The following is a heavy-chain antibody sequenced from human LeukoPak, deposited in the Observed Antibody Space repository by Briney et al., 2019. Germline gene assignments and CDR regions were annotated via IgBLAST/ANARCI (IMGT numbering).Heavy chain of an antibody. CDR3: ARHGIRGYYYPPFDY. J-gene: IGHJ4*02. Sequence: SETLSLTCTVSGGSISSSSYYWGWIRQPPGKGLEWIGSICYSGSTYYNPSLKSRVTISVDTSKNQFSLKLSSVTAADTAVYYCARHGIRGYYYPPFDYWGQGTLVTVSS. V-gene: IGHV4-39*01. CDR2: ICYSGST. D-gene: IGHD3-22*01. CDR1: GGSISSSSYY.